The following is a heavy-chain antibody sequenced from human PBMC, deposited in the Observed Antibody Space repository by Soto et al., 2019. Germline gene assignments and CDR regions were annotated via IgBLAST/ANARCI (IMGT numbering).Heavy chain of an antibody. CDR2: ISTSSSTI. Sequence: EVQLVESGGGLVQPGGSLRLSCAASGFTFSSYSMNWVRQAPGPGLEWVSYISTSSSTIYYADSVKGRFPISRDNAKNSLYLQMNSLRAEDTAVYYCARDQPDSSGGDGGQGTLVTVSS. CDR1: GFTFSSYS. D-gene: IGHD6-19*01. CDR3: ARDQPDSSGGD. V-gene: IGHV3-48*01. J-gene: IGHJ4*02.